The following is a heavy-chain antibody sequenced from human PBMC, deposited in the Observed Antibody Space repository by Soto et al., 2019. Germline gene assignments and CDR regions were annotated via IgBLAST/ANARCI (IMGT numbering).Heavy chain of an antibody. CDR3: ARHLGYGDNFFDY. V-gene: IGHV3-7*05. Sequence: QPGGSLRLSCAASGFTFSSFWMSWVRQAPGIGLEWVANINQDGSENYYLDSVKGRFTISRDNAKNSLYLQMNSLRAEDTAVYYCARHLGYGDNFFDYWGQGTPVTVSS. CDR2: INQDGSEN. CDR1: GFTFSSFW. D-gene: IGHD4-17*01. J-gene: IGHJ4*02.